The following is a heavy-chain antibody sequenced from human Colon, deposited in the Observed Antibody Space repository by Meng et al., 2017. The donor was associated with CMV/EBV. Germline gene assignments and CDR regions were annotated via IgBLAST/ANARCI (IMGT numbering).Heavy chain of an antibody. Sequence: TASGGTFSGHVISWVRQAPGQGLEWMGGITPILQIANYAQKFQGRVTITADTSTSTTYMELSSLRSEDTAIYYCARGVGGNLPYFDYWSQGTLVTVSS. CDR2: ITPILQIA. CDR3: ARGVGGNLPYFDY. CDR1: GGTFSGHV. J-gene: IGHJ4*02. V-gene: IGHV1-69*10. D-gene: IGHD4-23*01.